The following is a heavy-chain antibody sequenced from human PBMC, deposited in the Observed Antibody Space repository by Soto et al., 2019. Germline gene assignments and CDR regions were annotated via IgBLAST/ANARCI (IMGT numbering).Heavy chain of an antibody. CDR3: ARCPDIVVVPAAIKSWWFDP. V-gene: IGHV4-34*01. D-gene: IGHD2-2*01. Sequence: SETLYLTCAVYGGSFSGYYWSWIRQPPGKGLEWIGEINHSGSTNYNPSLKSRVTISVDTSKNQFSLKLSSVTAADTAVYYCARCPDIVVVPAAIKSWWFDPWGQGTLVTVSS. J-gene: IGHJ5*02. CDR1: GGSFSGYY. CDR2: INHSGST.